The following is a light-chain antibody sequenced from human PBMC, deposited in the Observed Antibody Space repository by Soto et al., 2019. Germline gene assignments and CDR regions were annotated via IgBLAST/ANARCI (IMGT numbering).Light chain of an antibody. CDR2: DAS. CDR3: QQYNNWPRT. Sequence: IVLTQSPATLSLSPGERATLSCRASQSVGSYLAWYQQKPGQAPRLLIYDASNRATGIPARFSGRGSGTDFTLTISSLEAEDFGVYYCQQYNNWPRTFGQGTKV. J-gene: IGKJ1*01. CDR1: QSVGSY. V-gene: IGKV3-11*01.